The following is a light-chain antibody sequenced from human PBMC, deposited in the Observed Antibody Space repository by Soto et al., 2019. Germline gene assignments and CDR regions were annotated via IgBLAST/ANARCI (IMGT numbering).Light chain of an antibody. Sequence: EIVLTQSPGTLSLSPGERATLSCRASQSVSSSYLAWYQNKPGQAPRLIFYGASSRATGIPDRFSGSGSGTDFTLTISILKPEDFAFDYCQQYGSSPSTYTFGQGTKLEIK. CDR1: QSVSSSY. CDR2: GAS. V-gene: IGKV3-20*01. CDR3: QQYGSSPSTYT. J-gene: IGKJ2*01.